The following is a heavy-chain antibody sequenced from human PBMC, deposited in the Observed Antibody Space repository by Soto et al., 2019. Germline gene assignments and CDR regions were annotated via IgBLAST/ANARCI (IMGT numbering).Heavy chain of an antibody. CDR2: MNPNSGNT. CDR1: GYTFTSYD. Sequence: ASVKVSCKASGYTFTSYDINRVRQATGQGLEWMGWMNPNSGNTGYAQKFQGRVTMTRNTSISTAYMELSSLRSEDTAVYYCARGGGTVTTFSGYYYYGMDVWGQGTTVTVSS. J-gene: IGHJ6*02. D-gene: IGHD4-17*01. V-gene: IGHV1-8*01. CDR3: ARGGGTVTTFSGYYYYGMDV.